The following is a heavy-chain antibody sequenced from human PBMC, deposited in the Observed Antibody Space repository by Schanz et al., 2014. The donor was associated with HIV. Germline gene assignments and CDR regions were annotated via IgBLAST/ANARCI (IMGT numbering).Heavy chain of an antibody. V-gene: IGHV3-30*18. CDR2: ISYDGSNK. CDR1: RFTFSSYG. CDR3: AKDGSWEAFDVFDI. Sequence: QVQLVESGGGVVQPGRSLRLSCAASRFTFSSYGMHWVRQAPGKGLEWVAVISYDGSNKYYADSVKGRFTISRDNSKNTLYLQMNSLRAEDTAVYYCAKDGSWEAFDVFDIWGQGTMVTVSS. J-gene: IGHJ3*02. D-gene: IGHD1-26*01.